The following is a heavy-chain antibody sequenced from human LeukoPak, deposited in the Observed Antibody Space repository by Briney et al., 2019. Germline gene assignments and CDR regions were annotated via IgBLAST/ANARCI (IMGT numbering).Heavy chain of an antibody. CDR2: INHSGST. CDR3: ASNQPSAIAALGV. D-gene: IGHD6-6*01. J-gene: IGHJ4*02. CDR1: GGSISSGGYY. Sequence: SENLSLTCTVSGGSISSGGYYWSWIRQPPGKGLEWIGEINHSGSTNYNPSLKSRVTISVDTSKNQFSLKLSSVTAADTAVYYCASNQPSAIAALGVWGQGTLVTVSS. V-gene: IGHV4-39*07.